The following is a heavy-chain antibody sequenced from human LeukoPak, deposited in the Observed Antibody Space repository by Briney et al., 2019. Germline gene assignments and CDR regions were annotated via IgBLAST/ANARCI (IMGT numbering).Heavy chain of an antibody. CDR3: ASRPEYNWNDGGAFDI. Sequence: SVKVSCKASGGTFSSYAISWVRQAPGQGLEWMGGIIPIFGTANYAQNSQGRVTITTDESTSTAYMELSSLRAEDTAVYYWASRPEYNWNDGGAFDIWGQGTMVTVSS. J-gene: IGHJ3*02. D-gene: IGHD1-1*01. CDR1: GGTFSSYA. V-gene: IGHV1-69*05. CDR2: IIPIFGTA.